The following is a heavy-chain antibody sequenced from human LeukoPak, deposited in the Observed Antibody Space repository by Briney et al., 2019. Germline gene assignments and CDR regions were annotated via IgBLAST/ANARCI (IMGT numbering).Heavy chain of an antibody. J-gene: IGHJ4*02. D-gene: IGHD6-6*01. V-gene: IGHV3-21*01. CDR1: GFTFSSYS. CDR3: ARGPNSNWSGLDF. CDR2: ISSSSSYI. Sequence: GGSLRLSCAASGFTFSSYSMNWVRQAPGKGLEWVSSISSSSSYIYYADSVKGRFTVSRDNAKNTLYLQVNNLRAEDTAVYYCARGPNSNWSGLDFWGQGTLLTVSS.